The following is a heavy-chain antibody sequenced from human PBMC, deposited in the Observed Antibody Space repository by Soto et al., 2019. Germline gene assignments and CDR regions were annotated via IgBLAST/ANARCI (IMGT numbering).Heavy chain of an antibody. D-gene: IGHD3-9*01. CDR1: GYTFTGYY. J-gene: IGHJ6*02. Sequence: QVQLVQSGAEVKKPGASVKVSCKASGYTFTGYYMHWVRQAPGQGLEWMGWINPNSGDTNYAQKFQGRVTMTRDTSISTAYMELSRLRSDDTAVYYCASLFYDILTGYPPLTSYYGMDVWGQGTTVTVSS. V-gene: IGHV1-2*02. CDR2: INPNSGDT. CDR3: ASLFYDILTGYPPLTSYYGMDV.